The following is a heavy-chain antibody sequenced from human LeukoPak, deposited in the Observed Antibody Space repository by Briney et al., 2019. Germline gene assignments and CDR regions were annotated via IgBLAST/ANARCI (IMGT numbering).Heavy chain of an antibody. Sequence: ASVTVSCKASGGTFSSYAISWVRQAPGQGLEWMGRIIPILGIANYAQKFQGRVAITADKSTSTAYMELSSLRAEDTAVYYCARVGRWLQFYYYYMDVWGKGTTVTVSS. CDR2: IIPILGIA. D-gene: IGHD5-24*01. V-gene: IGHV1-69*04. J-gene: IGHJ6*03. CDR1: GGTFSSYA. CDR3: ARVGRWLQFYYYYMDV.